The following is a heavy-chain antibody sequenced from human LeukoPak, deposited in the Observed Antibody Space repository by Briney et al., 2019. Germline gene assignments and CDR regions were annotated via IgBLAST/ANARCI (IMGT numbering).Heavy chain of an antibody. J-gene: IGHJ3*02. CDR1: GFTFSSYS. Sequence: GGSLRLSCAASGFTFSSYSMNWVRQAPGKGLEWVSYISSSSSTIYYADSVKGRFTISRDNAKNSLYLQMNSLRAEDTAVYYCARALRQHDSRGYPYDAFDIWGQGTMVTVSS. D-gene: IGHD3-22*01. CDR2: ISSSSSTI. V-gene: IGHV3-48*01. CDR3: ARALRQHDSRGYPYDAFDI.